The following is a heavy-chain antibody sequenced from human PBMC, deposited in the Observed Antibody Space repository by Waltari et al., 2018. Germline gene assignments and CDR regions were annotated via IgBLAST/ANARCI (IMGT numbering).Heavy chain of an antibody. CDR3: ASGVYDSSGYSYDAFDI. CDR1: GGTFSSYA. Sequence: QVQLVQSGAEVKKPGSSVKVSCKASGGTFSSYAISWVRQAPGQGLEWMGGIIPSVGTANYAQKFQGRLTITTDESTSTAYMALSSLRSEDTAVYYCASGVYDSSGYSYDAFDIWGQGTMVTVSS. J-gene: IGHJ3*02. CDR2: IIPSVGTA. D-gene: IGHD3-22*01. V-gene: IGHV1-69*05.